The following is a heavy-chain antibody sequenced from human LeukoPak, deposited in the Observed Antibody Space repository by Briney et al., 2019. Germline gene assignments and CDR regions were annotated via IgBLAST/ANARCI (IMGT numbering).Heavy chain of an antibody. CDR1: GGTFSSYA. Sequence: SVKVSCTASGGTFSSYAIRWVRQAPGQGLEWMGRIIPIFGTANYAQEFQGRVTITADKSKSTAYMERSSLRSEDTAVYYCARDPGGANYFGGGGQGTLVTVS. CDR2: IIPIFGTA. J-gene: IGHJ4*02. V-gene: IGHV1-69*06. CDR3: ARDPGGANYFGG. D-gene: IGHD2/OR15-2a*01.